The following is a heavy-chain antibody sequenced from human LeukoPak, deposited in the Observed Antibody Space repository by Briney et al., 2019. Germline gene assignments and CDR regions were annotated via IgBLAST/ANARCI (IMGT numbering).Heavy chain of an antibody. J-gene: IGHJ4*02. CDR2: ITSPVGHI. Sequence: GGSLRLSCAASGFTFSTYSMNWVRQAPGKGLEWVSSITSPVGHIYNADSLKGRITISRDNARSSLYLQMNSLRAEDTAVYYCATDGRSSGWYGFDYWGQGTLVTVSS. D-gene: IGHD6-19*01. V-gene: IGHV3-21*01. CDR3: ATDGRSSGWYGFDY. CDR1: GFTFSTYS.